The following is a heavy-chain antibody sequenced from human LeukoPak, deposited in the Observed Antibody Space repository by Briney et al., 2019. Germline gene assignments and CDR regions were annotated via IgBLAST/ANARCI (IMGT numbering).Heavy chain of an antibody. V-gene: IGHV4-59*08. CDR1: GGSIGSYY. Sequence: PSETLSLTCTVSGGSIGSYYWSWIRQPPGKGLEWIGYIYYSGSTNYNPSLKSRVTISVDTSKNQFSLKLSSVTAADTAVYYCARHTVGASFDYWGQGTLVTVSS. CDR2: IYYSGST. D-gene: IGHD1-26*01. CDR3: ARHTVGASFDY. J-gene: IGHJ4*02.